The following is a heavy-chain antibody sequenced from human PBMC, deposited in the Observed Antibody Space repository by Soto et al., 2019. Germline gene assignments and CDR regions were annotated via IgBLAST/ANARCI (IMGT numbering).Heavy chain of an antibody. CDR2: ISSSSSYI. V-gene: IGHV3-21*01. D-gene: IGHD3-16*01. J-gene: IGHJ4*02. Sequence: PGGSLRLSCAASGFTFSSYSMNWVRQAPGKGLEWVSSISSSSSYIYYADSVKGRFTISRDNAKNSLYLQMNSLRAEDTAVYYCARDPDMITFGGVLFDYWGQGTLVTVSS. CDR3: ARDPDMITFGGVLFDY. CDR1: GFTFSSYS.